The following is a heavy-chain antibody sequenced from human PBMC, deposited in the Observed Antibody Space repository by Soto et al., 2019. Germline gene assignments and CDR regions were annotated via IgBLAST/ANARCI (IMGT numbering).Heavy chain of an antibody. CDR1: GFPFSSYE. J-gene: IGHJ5*02. V-gene: IGHV3-48*03. CDR3: ARGVYDSSGYYYP. Sequence: VQLVESGGGLVQPGGSLRLSCAASGFPFSSYEMSWVRQAPGKGLECISYISSTGSTKSYADSVKGRFTISRDNAKNSLYLQMNNLRAEDTAVYYCARGVYDSSGYYYPWGQETLVTVSS. D-gene: IGHD3-22*01. CDR2: ISSTGSTK.